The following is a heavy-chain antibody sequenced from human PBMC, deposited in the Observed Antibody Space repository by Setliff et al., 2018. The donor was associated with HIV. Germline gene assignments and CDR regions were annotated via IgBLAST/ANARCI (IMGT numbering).Heavy chain of an antibody. CDR1: GYSISSGYY. CDR3: SSSSALEVDAFDI. Sequence: ETLSLTCAVSGYSISSGYYWGWIRQPPGKGLEWIGSIYHSGSTYYNPSLKSRVTISVGTSKTQFSLKLSSVTAADTAVYYCSSSSALEVDAFDIWGQGTMVTVS. CDR2: IYHSGST. J-gene: IGHJ3*02. V-gene: IGHV4-38-2*01. D-gene: IGHD6-13*01.